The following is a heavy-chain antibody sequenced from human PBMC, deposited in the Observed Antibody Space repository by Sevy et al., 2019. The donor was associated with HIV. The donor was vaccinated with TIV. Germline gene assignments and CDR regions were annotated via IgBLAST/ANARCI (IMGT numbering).Heavy chain of an antibody. CDR3: ARSPPYSSGWYGFDY. V-gene: IGHV3-48*01. CDR1: GFTFSSYS. J-gene: IGHJ4*02. Sequence: GGSLRLSCAASGFTFSSYSMNWVRQAPGKGLEWVSYISRSSSTIYYVDSVKGRFTISRDNAKNSLYLQMNSLRAEDTAVYYCARSPPYSSGWYGFDYWGQGTLVTVSS. CDR2: ISRSSSTI. D-gene: IGHD6-19*01.